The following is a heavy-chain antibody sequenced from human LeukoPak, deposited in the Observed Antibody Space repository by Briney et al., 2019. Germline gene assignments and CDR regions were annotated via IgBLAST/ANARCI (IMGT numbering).Heavy chain of an antibody. CDR2: INWNGGST. J-gene: IGHJ4*02. D-gene: IGHD3-9*01. CDR1: GFTFDDYG. Sequence: PGGSLRLSCAASGFTFDDYGISWVRQAPGKGLEWVSGINWNGGSTGYADSVKGRFTISRDNAKNSLYLQMNSLRAEDTALYYCARGWDILTGYSPFDYWGQGTLVTVSS. CDR3: ARGWDILTGYSPFDY. V-gene: IGHV3-20*04.